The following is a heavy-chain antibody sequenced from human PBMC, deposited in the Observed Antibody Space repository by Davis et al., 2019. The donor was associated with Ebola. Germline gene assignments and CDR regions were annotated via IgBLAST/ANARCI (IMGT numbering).Heavy chain of an antibody. CDR2: IKDDGSEK. Sequence: GESLKISCTASGFSLRTFWMSWVRQSPGKGLEWLAYIKDDGSEKHYLDSVEGRFTISRDNARNSLFLQMSSLTTEDTAIYYCAVHPHFDKWGQGTLVTVSS. J-gene: IGHJ4*02. V-gene: IGHV3-7*01. D-gene: IGHD1-1*01. CDR3: AVHPHFDK. CDR1: GFSLRTFW.